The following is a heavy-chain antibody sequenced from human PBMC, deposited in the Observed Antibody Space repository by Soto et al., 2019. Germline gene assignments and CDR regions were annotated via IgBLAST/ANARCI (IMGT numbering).Heavy chain of an antibody. V-gene: IGHV4-59*01. Sequence: PSETLSLTCTVSGGSIGSYHWSWIRQSPGKGLEWIASIYYTGTTNYNPSLASRVTISMGTAYNQFSMKLTSVTAADTAVYYCARDTVITGMFDFWGRGTLVTVSS. CDR1: GGSIGSYH. J-gene: IGHJ4*02. CDR3: ARDTVITGMFDF. CDR2: IYYTGTT.